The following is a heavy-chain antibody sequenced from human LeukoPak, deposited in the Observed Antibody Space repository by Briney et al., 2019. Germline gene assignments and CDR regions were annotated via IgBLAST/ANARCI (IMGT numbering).Heavy chain of an antibody. D-gene: IGHD3-22*01. CDR3: AKGGRWDYYDSSH. V-gene: IGHV3-23*01. CDR2: ISGNGSTT. Sequence: PGGSLRLSCAASGLTFSSYAMTWVRQAPGKGLEWVSGISGNGSTTYYADSVKGRFTISRDNSKNTLYLQMDSLRIEDTAVYYCAKGGRWDYYDSSHWGQGTMVTVSS. J-gene: IGHJ3*01. CDR1: GLTFSSYA.